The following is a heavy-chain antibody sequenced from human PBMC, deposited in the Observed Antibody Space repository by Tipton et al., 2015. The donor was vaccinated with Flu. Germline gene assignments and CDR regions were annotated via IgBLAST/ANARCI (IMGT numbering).Heavy chain of an antibody. Sequence: TLSLTCAVSGDSIRNDYFWGWIRQPPGKGLEWIGSINYSWSTHYNLSLKSRVTVSVDTSKSQFSLKLSSVTAAGTAMYYCARGDYGDYDHEADGFDIWGQGTLVTVSA. CDR1: GDSIRNDYF. J-gene: IGHJ3*02. CDR3: ARGDYGDYDHEADGFDI. CDR2: INYSWST. V-gene: IGHV4-38-2*01. D-gene: IGHD4-17*01.